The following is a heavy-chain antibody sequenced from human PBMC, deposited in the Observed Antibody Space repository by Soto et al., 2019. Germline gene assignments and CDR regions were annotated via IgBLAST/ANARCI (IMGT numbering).Heavy chain of an antibody. J-gene: IGHJ4*02. V-gene: IGHV3-74*02. CDR2: INSDGSST. D-gene: IGHD2-15*01. CDR1: GFTFSSYW. Sequence: EVQLVESGGGLIQPGGSLRLSCAASGFTFSSYWMHWVRQAPGKGLVWVSRINSDGSSTSYADSVKGRFTTSRDNAKNTLYLQMNSLRAEDTAVYYGARPTSLGGNPFDYWGQGALVTVSS. CDR3: ARPTSLGGNPFDY.